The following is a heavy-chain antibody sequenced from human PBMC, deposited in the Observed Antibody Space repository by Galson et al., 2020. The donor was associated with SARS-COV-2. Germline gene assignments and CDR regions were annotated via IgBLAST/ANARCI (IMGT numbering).Heavy chain of an antibody. J-gene: IGHJ3*02. D-gene: IGHD3-10*01. CDR3: AKDMVRGVINVFDPFDS. V-gene: IGHV3-23*01. Sequence: GGSLRLSCAASGITFSSYAMNWVRQAPGKGLEWVSSISGSGGGTYYADSVKGRFTIARDNSNNTLYLQMNSLRTEDTAIYYCAKDMVRGVINVFDPFDSWGQGTMVIVSA. CDR1: GITFSSYA. CDR2: ISGSGGGT.